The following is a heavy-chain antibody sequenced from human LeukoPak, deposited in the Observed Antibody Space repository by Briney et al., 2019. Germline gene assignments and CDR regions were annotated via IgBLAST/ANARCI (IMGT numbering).Heavy chain of an antibody. CDR3: ARGLVFDP. CDR1: GGSISSGSYY. V-gene: IGHV4-61*02. J-gene: IGHJ5*02. Sequence: SETLSLTCTVSGGSISSGSYYWSWLRQPAGTGLEWIGRIYTSGSTNYNPSLKSRVTISVDTSKSQFSLKLSSVTAADTAVYYCARGLVFDPWGQGTLVTVSS. CDR2: IYTSGST. D-gene: IGHD2-15*01.